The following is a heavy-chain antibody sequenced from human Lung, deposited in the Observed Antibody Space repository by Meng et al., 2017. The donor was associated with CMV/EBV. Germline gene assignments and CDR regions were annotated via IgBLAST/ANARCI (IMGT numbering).Heavy chain of an antibody. D-gene: IGHD6-6*01. V-gene: IGHV2-26*01. CDR2: IFSNDEK. CDR3: ARTGDIVGRPLDY. J-gene: IGHJ4*02. Sequence: SGPXLVKPTQTLTLTCTVSGFSLSNARMGVSWIRQPPGKALEWLADIFSNDEKSYKTSLRSRLTISKDTSNSQVVLTMTTMDPVDTGTYYCARTGDIVGRPLDYWGPGYLVHVSS. CDR1: GFSLSNARMG.